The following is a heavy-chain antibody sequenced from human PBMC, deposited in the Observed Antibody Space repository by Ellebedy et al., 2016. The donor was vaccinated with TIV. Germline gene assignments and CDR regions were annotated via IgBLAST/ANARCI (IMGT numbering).Heavy chain of an antibody. CDR2: IYSAGST. Sequence: GGSLRLSXAASGFTVSSNYMSWVRQAPGKGLEWVSVIYSAGSTYYADSVKGRFTISRDNSKNTLYLQMNSLRAEDTAVYYCACRSQTGYYYYYSMDVWGQGTTVTVSS. V-gene: IGHV3-53*01. CDR1: GFTVSSNY. CDR3: ACRSQTGYYYYYSMDV. D-gene: IGHD3-9*01. J-gene: IGHJ6*02.